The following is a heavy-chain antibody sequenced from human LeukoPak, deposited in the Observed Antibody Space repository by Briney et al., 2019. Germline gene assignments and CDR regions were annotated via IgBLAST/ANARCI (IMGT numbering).Heavy chain of an antibody. Sequence: ASVKVSCKASGYTFIDYYIHWVRQAAGQGLEWMGWNNPNSGATDYARKFQDRVTMTRDTSTNTAYTELSGLRSDDTAVYYCARVRYGYSTTWEPPRDYFDNWGQGTLVTVSS. CDR1: GYTFIDYY. J-gene: IGHJ4*02. D-gene: IGHD5-18*01. CDR2: NNPNSGAT. CDR3: ARVRYGYSTTWEPPRDYFDN. V-gene: IGHV1-2*02.